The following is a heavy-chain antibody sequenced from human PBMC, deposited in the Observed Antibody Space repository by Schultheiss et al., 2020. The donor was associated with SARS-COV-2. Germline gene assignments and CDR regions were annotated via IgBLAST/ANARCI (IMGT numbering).Heavy chain of an antibody. V-gene: IGHV3-23*01. CDR3: AKDVRFGPRGNWFDP. CDR2: ILKTGGKT. J-gene: IGHJ5*02. D-gene: IGHD3-10*01. Sequence: GGSLRLSCVASGFTFSSYAMSWVRQAPGKGLEWVSAILKTGGKTYYADSVKGRFTISRDNSRNTLYLQMNSLRAEDTAVYYCAKDVRFGPRGNWFDPWGQGTLVTVSS. CDR1: GFTFSSYA.